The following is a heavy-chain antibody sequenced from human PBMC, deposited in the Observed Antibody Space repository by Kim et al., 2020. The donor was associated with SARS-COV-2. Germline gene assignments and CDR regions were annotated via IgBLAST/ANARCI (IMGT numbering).Heavy chain of an antibody. CDR1: GYTFTSYD. CDR3: ARVNYDILTGYHPPGADAFDI. Sequence: ASVKVSCKASGYTFTSYDINWVRQATGQGLEWMGWMNPNSGNTGYAQKFQGRVTMTRNTSISTAYMELSSLRSEDTAVYYCARVNYDILTGYHPPGADAFDIWGQGTMVTVSS. CDR2: MNPNSGNT. D-gene: IGHD3-9*01. J-gene: IGHJ3*02. V-gene: IGHV1-8*01.